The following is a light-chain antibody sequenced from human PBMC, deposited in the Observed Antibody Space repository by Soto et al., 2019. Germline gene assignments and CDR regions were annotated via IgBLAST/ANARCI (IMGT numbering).Light chain of an antibody. Sequence: DIQMTQSPSTLPASVGDRVAITCRASQNIGTHLAWYQQKPGKAPNLLIYSASSLESGVPSRCSGSGSVTDFTLIISSLHPDDFEPYYCQQYTVDSRTFGQGTRLEIK. V-gene: IGKV1-5*03. J-gene: IGKJ2*01. CDR2: SAS. CDR1: QNIGTH. CDR3: QQYTVDSRT.